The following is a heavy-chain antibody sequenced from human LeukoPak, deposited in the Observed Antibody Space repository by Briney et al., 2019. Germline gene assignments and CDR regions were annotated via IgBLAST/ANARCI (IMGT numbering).Heavy chain of an antibody. V-gene: IGHV1-69*13. D-gene: IGHD3-22*01. CDR1: GGTFSSYA. J-gene: IGHJ2*01. CDR2: IIPIFGTA. Sequence: SVKVSCKASGGTFSSYAISWVRQAPGQGLEWMGGIIPIFGTANYAQKFQGRITITADVSTSTAYMELSSLRFEDTAVYYCARDYDSSGYGYWYFDLWGRGTLVTVSS. CDR3: ARDYDSSGYGYWYFDL.